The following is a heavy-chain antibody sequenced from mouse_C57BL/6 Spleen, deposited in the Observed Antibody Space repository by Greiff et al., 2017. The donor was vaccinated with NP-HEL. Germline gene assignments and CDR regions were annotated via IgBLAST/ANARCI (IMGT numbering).Heavy chain of an antibody. Sequence: VQLKESGAELAKPGASVKLSCKASGYTFTSYWMHWVKQRPGQGLEWIGYINPSSGYTKYNQKFKDKATLTADKSSSPAYMQLSSLTYVDSAVYYCARENAMDYWGQGTSVTVSS. CDR1: GYTFTSYW. V-gene: IGHV1-7*01. CDR3: ARENAMDY. CDR2: INPSSGYT. J-gene: IGHJ4*01.